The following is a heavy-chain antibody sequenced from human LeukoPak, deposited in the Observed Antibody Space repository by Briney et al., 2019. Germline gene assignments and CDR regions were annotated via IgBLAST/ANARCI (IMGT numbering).Heavy chain of an antibody. Sequence: SETLSLTCTVSGGSISSYYWSWIRQPPGKGLEWIGYIYYAGTTNYNPSLKSRVTISVDTSKNQFPLKLSSVTAADTAVYYCTRGGWRLDYWGQGTLVTVSS. D-gene: IGHD2-15*01. V-gene: IGHV4-59*01. J-gene: IGHJ4*02. CDR2: IYYAGTT. CDR3: TRGGWRLDY. CDR1: GGSISSYY.